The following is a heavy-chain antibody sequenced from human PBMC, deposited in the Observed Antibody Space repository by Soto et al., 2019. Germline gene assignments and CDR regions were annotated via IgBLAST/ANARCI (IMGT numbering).Heavy chain of an antibody. V-gene: IGHV3-30*18. D-gene: IGHD2-2*02. Sequence: GGSLRLSCAASGFTFSSYGMHWVRQAPGKGLEWVAVISYDGSNKYYADSVKGRFTISRDNSKNTLYLQMNSLRAEDTAVYYCAKDRVAYCSSTSCYTEYYYYYYGMDAWGQGTTVTVSS. J-gene: IGHJ6*02. CDR3: AKDRVAYCSSTSCYTEYYYYYYGMDA. CDR2: ISYDGSNK. CDR1: GFTFSSYG.